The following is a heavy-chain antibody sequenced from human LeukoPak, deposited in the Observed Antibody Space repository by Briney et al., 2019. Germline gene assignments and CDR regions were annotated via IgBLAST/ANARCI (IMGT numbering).Heavy chain of an antibody. CDR2: IIPIFGTA. Sequence: SVKVSCKASGGTFSSYAISWVRQAPGQGLEWMGGIIPIFGTANYAQKFQGRVTITADESTSTAYMELSSLRSEDTAVYYCARDCGGYDRGDYCGMDVWGQGTTVTVSS. CDR1: GGTFSSYA. V-gene: IGHV1-69*13. D-gene: IGHD5-12*01. J-gene: IGHJ6*02. CDR3: ARDCGGYDRGDYCGMDV.